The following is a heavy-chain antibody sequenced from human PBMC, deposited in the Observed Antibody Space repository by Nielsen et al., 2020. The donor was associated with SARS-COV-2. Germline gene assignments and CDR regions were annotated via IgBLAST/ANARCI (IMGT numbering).Heavy chain of an antibody. CDR2: INSAGVVT. J-gene: IGHJ4*02. V-gene: IGHV3-23*01. CDR1: GFTFRNYA. D-gene: IGHD6-13*01. Sequence: GGSLRLSCAASGFTFRNYAMSWVRQAPGKGLEWVSSINSAGVVTYYTGSVKGRFTVSRDNSKSMVYLQMHSLRVEDSALYYCAKVAPTYIAAAAANYWGQGIVVTVSS. CDR3: AKVAPTYIAAAAANY.